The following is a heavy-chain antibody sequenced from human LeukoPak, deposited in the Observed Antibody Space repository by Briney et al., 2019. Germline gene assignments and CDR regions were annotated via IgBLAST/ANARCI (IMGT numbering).Heavy chain of an antibody. CDR2: IYHSGNT. D-gene: IGHD2-2*01. CDR1: GGSVSSGSSF. V-gene: IGHV4-61*01. CDR3: ARNSRVVPAHPFDY. J-gene: IGHJ4*02. Sequence: PSETLSLTCTVSGGSVSSGSSFWSWIRQPPGKGLEWIGYIYHSGNTNYNPSLKSRVTISVDTSKNQFSLKLSSVTAADTAVYYCARNSRVVPAHPFDYWGQGTLVTVSS.